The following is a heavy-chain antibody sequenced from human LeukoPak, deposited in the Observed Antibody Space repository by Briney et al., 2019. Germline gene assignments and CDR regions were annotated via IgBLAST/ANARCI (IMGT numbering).Heavy chain of an antibody. J-gene: IGHJ4*02. CDR2: IYYSGST. CDR3: ARGYLRYGSGSLS. V-gene: IGHV4-59*12. Sequence: SETLSLTCTVSGGSISSYYWSWIRQPPGKGLEWIGYIYYSGSTNYNPSLKSRVTISVDTSKNQFSLKLSSVTAADTAVYYCARGYLRYGSGSLSWGQGTLVTVSS. CDR1: GGSISSYY. D-gene: IGHD3-10*01.